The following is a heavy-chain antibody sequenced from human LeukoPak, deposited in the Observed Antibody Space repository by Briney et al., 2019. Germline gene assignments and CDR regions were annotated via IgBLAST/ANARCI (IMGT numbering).Heavy chain of an antibody. CDR3: AWGDTAMVTDY. D-gene: IGHD5-18*01. V-gene: IGHV4-59*01. J-gene: IGHJ4*02. CDR2: IYYSGST. Sequence: PSETLSLTCTVSGGSISSYYWSWIRQPPGKGLEWIGYIYYSGSTNYNPSLKSRVTISVDTSKNQFSLKLSSVTAADTAVYYCAWGDTAMVTDYWGQGTLITVSS. CDR1: GGSISSYY.